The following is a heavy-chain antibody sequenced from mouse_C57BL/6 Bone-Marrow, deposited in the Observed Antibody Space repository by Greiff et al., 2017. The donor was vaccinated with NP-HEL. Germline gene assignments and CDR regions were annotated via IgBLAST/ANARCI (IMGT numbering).Heavy chain of an antibody. Sequence: QVQLKQSGAELARPGASVKMSCKASGYTFTSYTMHWVKQRPGQGLEWIGYINPSSGYTKYNQKYKDKATLTADKSSSTAYMQLSSLTSEDSAVYYCARVGIKLRDCYAMDYWGQGTSVTVSS. CDR3: ARVGIKLRDCYAMDY. V-gene: IGHV1-4*01. CDR1: GYTFTSYT. CDR2: INPSSGYT. J-gene: IGHJ4*01. D-gene: IGHD1-1*01.